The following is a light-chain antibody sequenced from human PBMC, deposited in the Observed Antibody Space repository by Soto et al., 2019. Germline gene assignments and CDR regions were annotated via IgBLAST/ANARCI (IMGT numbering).Light chain of an antibody. CDR1: QNIDIY. V-gene: IGKV1-39*01. J-gene: IGKJ5*01. Sequence: DIPMTQSPSSLSASVGERVTITCRASQNIDIYLNWYQQRPGKAPNLLIYTASSLQSGVPSRFSGSGSGTDFTLTISSLQPDDFVTYYCQQSYSTPDTFGQGTRLEIK. CDR2: TAS. CDR3: QQSYSTPDT.